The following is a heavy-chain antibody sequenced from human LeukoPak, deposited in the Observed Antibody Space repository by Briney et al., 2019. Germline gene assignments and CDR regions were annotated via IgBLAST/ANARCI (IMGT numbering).Heavy chain of an antibody. CDR3: ARDQSIAGPTTADY. Sequence: GGSLRLSCAASGFTFSRFWMHWVRRAPGKGLVWVSRINTDASNTVYADSVKGRFTISRGNAKNTLYLQMNGLRAEDTAVYYCARDQSIAGPTTADYWGQGTLVTVSS. J-gene: IGHJ4*02. CDR1: GFTFSRFW. CDR2: INTDASNT. V-gene: IGHV3-74*01. D-gene: IGHD1-26*01.